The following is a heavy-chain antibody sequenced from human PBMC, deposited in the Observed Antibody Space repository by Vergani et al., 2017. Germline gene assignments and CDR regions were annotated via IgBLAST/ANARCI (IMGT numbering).Heavy chain of an antibody. Sequence: QVQLQQWGEGLLKPSETLSLTCAVYGGSFSGYYWSWIRQPQGKGLEWIGEINHSGSTNYNPSLKSRVTISVDTSKNQFSLKLSSVTAADTAVYYCAGIVGATRNYYYYMDVWGKGTTVTVSS. V-gene: IGHV4-34*01. CDR2: INHSGST. J-gene: IGHJ6*03. CDR3: AGIVGATRNYYYYMDV. D-gene: IGHD1-26*01. CDR1: GGSFSGYY.